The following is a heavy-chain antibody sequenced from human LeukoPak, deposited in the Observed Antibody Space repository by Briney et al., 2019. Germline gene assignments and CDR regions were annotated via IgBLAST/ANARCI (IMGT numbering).Heavy chain of an antibody. D-gene: IGHD3-9*01. CDR1: GGSISSYY. J-gene: IGHJ4*02. V-gene: IGHV4-59*01. Sequence: SETLSLTCTVSGGSISSYYWSWIRQPPGKGLEWIGYIYYSGNTNYNPSLKSRVTISVDTSRNQFSLKVTSVTAADTAVYYCARAYYDILTGYYYWGQGTLVTASS. CDR2: IYYSGNT. CDR3: ARAYYDILTGYYY.